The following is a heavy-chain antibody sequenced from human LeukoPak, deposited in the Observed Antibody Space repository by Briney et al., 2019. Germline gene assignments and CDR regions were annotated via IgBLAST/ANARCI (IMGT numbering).Heavy chain of an antibody. CDR1: GGSISSYY. V-gene: IGHV4-59*01. J-gene: IGHJ6*03. D-gene: IGHD3-22*01. Sequence: ASETLSLTCTVSGGSISSYYWSWLRQPPGKGLEWIGYIYYSGSTNYNPSLKSRVTISVDTSKNQFSLKLSSVTAADTAVYYCARAPGYYYDSSGYYYYYYYMDVRGKGTAVTVSS. CDR3: ARAPGYYYDSSGYYYYYYYMDV. CDR2: IYYSGST.